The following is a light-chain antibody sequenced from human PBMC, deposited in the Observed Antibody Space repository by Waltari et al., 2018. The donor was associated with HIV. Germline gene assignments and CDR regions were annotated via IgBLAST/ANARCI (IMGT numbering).Light chain of an antibody. CDR1: SHDVGGYNY. Sequence: QSALTPPASVSRSPGPAITISCTVTSHDVGGYNYVSWYQQHPGKAPKLMIYEVSNRPSGVSNRFSGSKSGNTASLTISGLQAEDEADYYCSSYTSSSPVVFGGGTKLTVL. V-gene: IGLV2-14*01. CDR3: SSYTSSSPVV. J-gene: IGLJ2*01. CDR2: EVS.